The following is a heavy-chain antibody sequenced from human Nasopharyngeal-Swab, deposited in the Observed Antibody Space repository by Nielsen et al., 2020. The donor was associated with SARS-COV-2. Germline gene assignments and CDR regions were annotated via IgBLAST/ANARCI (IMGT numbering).Heavy chain of an antibody. CDR3: AREMASFDN. J-gene: IGHJ4*02. D-gene: IGHD5-24*01. V-gene: IGHV4-34*01. Sequence: SETLSLTCAVSGGSFSGHQWSWVRQPPGKGLEWIGEVSHGGGTNYNPSLKSRVTISVDTSENQFSLKLRSVTAADTAVYYCAREMASFDNWGQGTLVTVSS. CDR1: GGSFSGHQ. CDR2: VSHGGGT.